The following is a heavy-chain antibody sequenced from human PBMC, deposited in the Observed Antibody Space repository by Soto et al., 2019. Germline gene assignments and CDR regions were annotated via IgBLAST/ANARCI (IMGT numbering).Heavy chain of an antibody. CDR1: GLSFIGFY. CDR3: ARAHDFWGGRQQPIDS. V-gene: IGHV4-34*01. D-gene: IGHD3-3*01. Sequence: SAPLSLTCAVSGLSFIGFYWTWIRQSPGKGLEWLGDINHVGITNYNPSLKSRVSIPVDTSKSQFSLKLSSVTAADTAVYYCARAHDFWGGRQQPIDSWGQGTLVTVSS. J-gene: IGHJ4*02. CDR2: INHVGIT.